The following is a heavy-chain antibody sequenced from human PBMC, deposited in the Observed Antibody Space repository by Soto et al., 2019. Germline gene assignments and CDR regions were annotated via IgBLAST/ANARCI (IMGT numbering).Heavy chain of an antibody. CDR1: GGTFSSYA. J-gene: IGHJ6*02. CDR2: IIPIFGTA. CDR3: ARAIAAAGTEDYYYGMDV. D-gene: IGHD6-13*01. V-gene: IGHV1-69*13. Sequence: GASVKVSGKASGGTFSSYAISWVRQAPGQGLEWMGGIIPIFGTANYAQKFQGRVTITADESTSTAYMELSSLRSEDTAVYYCARAIAAAGTEDYYYGMDVWGQGTTVTVSS.